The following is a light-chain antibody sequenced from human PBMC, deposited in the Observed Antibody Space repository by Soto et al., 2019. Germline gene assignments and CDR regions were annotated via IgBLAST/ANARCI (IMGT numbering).Light chain of an antibody. CDR3: SSYTSSSIDYV. CDR2: EVS. Sequence: QSALTQPASVSGSPGQSITISCTGTSSDVGGYNYVSWYQQHPGKAPKLMIYEVSNRPSGVSNRFSGSKSGNTASLTISGLQAEVEADYYFSSYTSSSIDYVFGTGTKLTVL. CDR1: SSDVGGYNY. V-gene: IGLV2-14*01. J-gene: IGLJ1*01.